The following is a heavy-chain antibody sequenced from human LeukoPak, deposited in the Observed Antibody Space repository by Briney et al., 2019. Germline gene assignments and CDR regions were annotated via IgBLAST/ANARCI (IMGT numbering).Heavy chain of an antibody. J-gene: IGHJ2*01. D-gene: IGHD3-22*01. CDR2: IYSGGST. Sequence: GGSLRLSCAASGFIVSSNYMTWVRQAPGKGLEWVSIIYSGGSTYYADSVKGRFTISRDNSKNTLYLQINSLRAEDTAVYYCARTTYYYDSRPWYFDLWGRGTLVTVSS. V-gene: IGHV3-53*01. CDR3: ARTTYYYDSRPWYFDL. CDR1: GFIVSSNY.